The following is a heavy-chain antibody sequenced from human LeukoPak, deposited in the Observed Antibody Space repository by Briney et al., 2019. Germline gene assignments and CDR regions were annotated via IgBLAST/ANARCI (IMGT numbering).Heavy chain of an antibody. CDR2: IIPIFGTA. V-gene: IGHV1-69*13. D-gene: IGHD3-3*01. CDR3: ARSGDYYFDY. J-gene: IGHJ4*02. CDR1: GGTFSSYC. Sequence: ASVKVSCKAPGGTFSSYCISWVRQAPGQGPEWMGRIIPIFGTANYAQKFQGRVTITADESTSTAYMELSSLRSEDTAVYYCARSGDYYFDYWGQGTLVTVSS.